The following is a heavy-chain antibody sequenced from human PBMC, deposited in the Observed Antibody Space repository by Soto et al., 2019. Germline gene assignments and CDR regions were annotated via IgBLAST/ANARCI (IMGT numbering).Heavy chain of an antibody. V-gene: IGHV3-74*01. CDR1: GFSFSSYW. CDR3: AKREGNTYGLFH. D-gene: IGHD5-18*01. CDR2: IKTDGSSA. J-gene: IGHJ4*02. Sequence: EVQLVESGGGLVQPGGSLRLSCAASGFSFSSYWIHWVRQAPGKGLVWVSRIKTDGSSADYADSVKDRFTISRDNAKNTLYLQMNNLRGEDTAVYFCAKREGNTYGLFHWGQGTLVAVSS.